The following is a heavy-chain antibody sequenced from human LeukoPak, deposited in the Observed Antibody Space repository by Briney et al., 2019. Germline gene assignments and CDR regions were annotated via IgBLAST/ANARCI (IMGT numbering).Heavy chain of an antibody. V-gene: IGHV4-59*12. J-gene: IGHJ4*02. CDR1: GGSISNYY. Sequence: PSETLSLTCTVSGGSISNYYWSWIRQPPGKGLEWIGYIYYPGSTNYNPSLKSRLIISADMSKNQLSLKLSSVTAADTAVYYCARGYYSDTSGYYYYWGQGTLVTVSS. D-gene: IGHD3-22*01. CDR3: ARGYYSDTSGYYYY. CDR2: IYYPGST.